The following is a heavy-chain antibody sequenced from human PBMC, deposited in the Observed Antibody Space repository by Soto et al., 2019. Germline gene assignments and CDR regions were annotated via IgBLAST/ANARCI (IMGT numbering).Heavy chain of an antibody. CDR2: IFSNDEK. J-gene: IGHJ4*02. V-gene: IGHV2-26*01. CDR1: GFSLSNARMG. D-gene: IGHD6-13*01. CDR3: ARHGESSSSWYPLFDY. Sequence: GPTLVNPTETLTLTCTVSGFSLSNARMGVSWIRQPPGKALEWLAHIFSNDEKSYSTSLKSRLTISKATSKSQVVLTMTNMDPVDTATYYCARHGESSSSWYPLFDYWGQGTLVTVSS.